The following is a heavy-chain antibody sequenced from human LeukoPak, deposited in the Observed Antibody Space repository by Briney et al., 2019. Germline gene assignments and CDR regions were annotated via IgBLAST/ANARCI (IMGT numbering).Heavy chain of an antibody. J-gene: IGHJ4*02. CDR2: IYHSGST. Sequence: SETLSLTCAVSGGSISSGGYSWSWIRQPPGKGLEWIGYIYHSGSTYYNPSLKSRVSISVDRSKNQFSLKLSSVTAADTAVYYCARGTWPITTVTYFDYWGQGTLVTVSS. CDR3: ARGTWPITTVTYFDY. V-gene: IGHV4-30-2*01. CDR1: GGSISSGGYS. D-gene: IGHD4-17*01.